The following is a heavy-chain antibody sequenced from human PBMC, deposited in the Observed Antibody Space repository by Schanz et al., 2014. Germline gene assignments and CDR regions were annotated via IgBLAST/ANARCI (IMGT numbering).Heavy chain of an antibody. CDR2: ISSSSSYT. Sequence: QVQLVESGGGVVQPGRSLRLSCAASGLTFSDYYMSWIRQAPGKGLEWVSYISSSSSYTNYADSVKGRFTISRDNAKNSLYLQMNSLSAEDTAVYYCARDRVGASSYFDYWGQGTLVTVSS. J-gene: IGHJ4*02. CDR1: GLTFSDYY. D-gene: IGHD1-26*01. V-gene: IGHV3-11*06. CDR3: ARDRVGASSYFDY.